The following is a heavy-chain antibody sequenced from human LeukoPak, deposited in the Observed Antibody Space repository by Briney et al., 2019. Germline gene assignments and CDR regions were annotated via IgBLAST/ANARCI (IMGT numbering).Heavy chain of an antibody. D-gene: IGHD4-11*01. Sequence: GSLRLSCAASGFSVSGNYLTWVRQAPGKGLEWVANIKQDGSEKYYVDSVKGRFTISRDNAKNSLYLQMNSLRAEDTAVYYCARDWTTVTLYYYYYYGMDVWGQGTTVTVSS. J-gene: IGHJ6*02. CDR3: ARDWTTVTLYYYYYYGMDV. CDR1: GFSVSGNY. CDR2: IKQDGSEK. V-gene: IGHV3-7*01.